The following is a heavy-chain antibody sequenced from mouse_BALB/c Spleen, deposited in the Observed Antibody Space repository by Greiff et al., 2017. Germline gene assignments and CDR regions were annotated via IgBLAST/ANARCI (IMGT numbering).Heavy chain of an antibody. J-gene: IGHJ3*01. V-gene: IGHV7-3*02. CDR3: ARSLITTDRAWFAY. CDR1: GFTFTDYY. CDR2: IRNKANGYTT. Sequence: EVKLMESGGGLVQPGGSLRLSCATSGFTFTDYYMSWVRQPPGKALEWLGFIRNKANGYTTEYSASVKDRFTISRDNSQSILYLQMNTLRAEDSATYYCARSLITTDRAWFAYWGQGTLVTVSA. D-gene: IGHD1-1*01.